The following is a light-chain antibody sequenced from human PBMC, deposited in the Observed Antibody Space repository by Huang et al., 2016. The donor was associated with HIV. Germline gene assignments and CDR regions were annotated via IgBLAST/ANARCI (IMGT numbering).Light chain of an antibody. Sequence: EIVMTQYPPTLSASPGERATLSCRASQSVKRLAWYQQRPGQAPKLLVYDVSSRATGTPARFSGSGSGTDFTLTINTLQSEDFALYYCQQYDDWPPWSFGQGTRVDMK. J-gene: IGKJ1*01. CDR3: QQYDDWPPWS. V-gene: IGKV3-15*01. CDR2: DVS. CDR1: QSVKR.